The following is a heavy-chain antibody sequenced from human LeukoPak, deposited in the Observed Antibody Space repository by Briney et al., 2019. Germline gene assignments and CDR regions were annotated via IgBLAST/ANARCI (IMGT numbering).Heavy chain of an antibody. CDR2: ISGSGSTI. CDR3: ARDHGSGSYYYGMDV. CDR1: GFTFSSYA. V-gene: IGHV3-23*01. J-gene: IGHJ6*02. D-gene: IGHD3-10*01. Sequence: GGSLRLSCAASGFTFSSYAMSWVRQAPGKGLEWVSAISGSGSTIYYADSVKGRFTISRDNAKNSLYLQMNSLRAEDTAVYYCARDHGSGSYYYGMDVWGQGTTVTVSS.